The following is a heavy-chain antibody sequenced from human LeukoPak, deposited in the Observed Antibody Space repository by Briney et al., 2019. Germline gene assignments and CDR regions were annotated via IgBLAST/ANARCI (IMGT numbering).Heavy chain of an antibody. CDR2: IRNKANTYAT. CDR3: TRRNEVGPTEFDY. V-gene: IGHV3-73*01. D-gene: IGHD1-26*01. CDR1: GFTFSGSA. J-gene: IGHJ4*02. Sequence: GGSLRLSCAASGFTFSGSAMHWVRQASGKGLEWVGRIRNKANTYATAYAASVKGRFTISRDDSKNTAYLQMNSLKTEDTAVYYCTRRNEVGPTEFDYWGQGTLVTVSS.